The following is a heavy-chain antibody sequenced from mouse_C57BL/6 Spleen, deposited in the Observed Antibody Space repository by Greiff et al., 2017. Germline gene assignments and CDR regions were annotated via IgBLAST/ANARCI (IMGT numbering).Heavy chain of an antibody. J-gene: IGHJ3*01. CDR2: IYPRSGNT. CDR1: GYTFTSYG. D-gene: IGHD1-1*01. CDR3: ARDGYGSSYRFAY. Sequence: VQLQQSGAELARPGASVKLSCKASGYTFTSYGISWVKQRTGQGLEWIGEIYPRSGNTYYNEKFKGKATLTADKSSSTAYMELRSLTSEDSAFYFCARDGYGSSYRFAYWGQGTLVTVSA. V-gene: IGHV1-81*01.